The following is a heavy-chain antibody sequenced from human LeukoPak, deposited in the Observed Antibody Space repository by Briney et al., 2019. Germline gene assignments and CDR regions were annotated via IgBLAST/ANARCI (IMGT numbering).Heavy chain of an antibody. CDR2: ISGSGGST. Sequence: PGRSLRLSCAASGFTFDDYAMHWVRQAPGKGLEWVSAISGSGGSTYYADSVKGRFTISRDNSKNTLYLQMNSLRAEDTAVYYCAKESGYYDHDYDYWGQGTLVTVSS. D-gene: IGHD3-22*01. J-gene: IGHJ4*02. CDR3: AKESGYYDHDYDY. CDR1: GFTFDDYA. V-gene: IGHV3-23*01.